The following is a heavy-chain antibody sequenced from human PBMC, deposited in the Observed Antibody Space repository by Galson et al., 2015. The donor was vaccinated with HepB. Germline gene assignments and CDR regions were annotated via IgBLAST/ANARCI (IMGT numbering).Heavy chain of an antibody. D-gene: IGHD2-2*01. CDR1: GGTFSSYA. CDR2: IIPIFGTA. J-gene: IGHJ5*02. Sequence: SVKVSCKASGGTFSSYAISWVRQAPGQGLEWMGGIIPIFGTANYAQKFQGRVTITADESTSTAYMELSSLRSEDTAVYYCARGQDIVVVPAADNWFDPWGQGTLVTVSS. V-gene: IGHV1-69*13. CDR3: ARGQDIVVVPAADNWFDP.